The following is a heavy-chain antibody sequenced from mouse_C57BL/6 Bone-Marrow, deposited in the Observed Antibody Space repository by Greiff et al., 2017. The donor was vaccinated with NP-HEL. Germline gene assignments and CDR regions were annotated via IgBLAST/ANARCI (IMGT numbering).Heavy chain of an antibody. Sequence: EVQLQQSGPELVKPGASVKISCKASGYTFTDYYMNWVKQSHGKSLEWIGDINPNNGGTSYNQKFKGKATLTVDKSSSTAYMELRSLTSEDSAVYYCASSTHYSNSWVMDYWGQGTSVTVSS. CDR1: GYTFTDYY. CDR2: INPNNGGT. V-gene: IGHV1-26*01. J-gene: IGHJ4*01. D-gene: IGHD2-5*01. CDR3: ASSTHYSNSWVMDY.